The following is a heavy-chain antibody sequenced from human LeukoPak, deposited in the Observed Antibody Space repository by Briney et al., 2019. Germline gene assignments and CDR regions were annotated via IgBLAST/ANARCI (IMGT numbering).Heavy chain of an antibody. D-gene: IGHD2-2*01. J-gene: IGHJ6*02. CDR3: ASTIVVPAGYYYGMDV. CDR2: ISSSGSTI. CDR1: GFTFSDYC. V-gene: IGHV3-11*01. Sequence: PGGSLRLSCAASGFTFSDYCMSWIRQAPGKGLEWVSYISSSGSTIYYADSVKGRFTISRDNAKNSLYLQMNSLRAEDTAVYYCASTIVVPAGYYYGMDVWGQGTTVTVSS.